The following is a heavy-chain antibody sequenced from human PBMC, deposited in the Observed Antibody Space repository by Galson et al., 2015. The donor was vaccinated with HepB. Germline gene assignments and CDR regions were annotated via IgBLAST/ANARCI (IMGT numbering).Heavy chain of an antibody. J-gene: IGHJ4*02. V-gene: IGHV3-23*01. D-gene: IGHD1-26*01. CDR1: GFTFSSYA. Sequence: SLRLSCAASGFTFSSYAMSRVRQAPGKGLEWVSAISGSGGSTYYADSVKGRFTISRDNSKNTLYLQMNSLRAEDTAVYYCAKDQGRSYLPYYFDYWGQGTLVTVSS. CDR2: ISGSGGST. CDR3: AKDQGRSYLPYYFDY.